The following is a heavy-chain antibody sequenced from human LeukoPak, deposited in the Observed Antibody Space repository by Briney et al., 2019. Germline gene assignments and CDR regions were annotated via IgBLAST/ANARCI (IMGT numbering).Heavy chain of an antibody. CDR3: AKSPYFYNSGRSVDV. CDR2: ISGSGGTT. J-gene: IGHJ6*04. CDR1: GFTLSSYA. V-gene: IGHV3-23*01. D-gene: IGHD3-10*01. Sequence: GGSLRLSCAASGFTLSSYAMSWVRQGPGKGLEWVSSISGSGGTTYYADSVKGRFTISRDSSKNMLYLHMNRLRAEDTAVYYCAKSPYFYNSGRSVDVWGKGTTVTVSS.